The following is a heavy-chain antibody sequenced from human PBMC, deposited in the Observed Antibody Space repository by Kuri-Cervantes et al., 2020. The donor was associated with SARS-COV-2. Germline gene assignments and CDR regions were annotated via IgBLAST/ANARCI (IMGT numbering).Heavy chain of an antibody. Sequence: SVKVSCKASGGTFSSYAISWVRQAPGQGLEWMGGIIPIFGTANYAQKFQGRVTITADDSTSTAYMELSSLRSEDTAVYYCARNPHSLTSYYYYCMDVWGKGTTVTVSS. V-gene: IGHV1-69*13. D-gene: IGHD4/OR15-4a*01. J-gene: IGHJ6*03. CDR1: GGTFSSYA. CDR3: ARNPHSLTSYYYYCMDV. CDR2: IIPIFGTA.